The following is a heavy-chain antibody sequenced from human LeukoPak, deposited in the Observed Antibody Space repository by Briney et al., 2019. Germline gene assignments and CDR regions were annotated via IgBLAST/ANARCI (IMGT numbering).Heavy chain of an antibody. CDR1: GGSISIYY. CDR3: ASQDDFWCGYFRD. V-gene: IGHV4-59*01. CDR2: IYYSGST. J-gene: IGHJ4*02. D-gene: IGHD3-3*01. Sequence: PSETLSLTCTVSGGSISIYYRSWIRQPPGKGLEWIGYIYYSGSTNYNPSLKSRVTISVDTSKNQFSLKLSSVTAADTTVYYCASQDDFWCGYFRDWGQGTLVTVSS.